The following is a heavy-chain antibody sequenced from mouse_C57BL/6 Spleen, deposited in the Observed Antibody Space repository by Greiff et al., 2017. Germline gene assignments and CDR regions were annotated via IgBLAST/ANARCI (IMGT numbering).Heavy chain of an antibody. CDR1: GYTFTSYG. V-gene: IGHV1-81*01. Sequence: VHLVESGAELARPGASVKLSCKASGYTFTSYGISWVKQRTGQGLEWIGEIYPRSGNTYYNEKFKGKATLTADKSSSTAYMELRSLTSEDSAVYFCARRATVAPFDYWGQGTTLTVSS. D-gene: IGHD1-1*01. CDR3: ARRATVAPFDY. J-gene: IGHJ2*01. CDR2: IYPRSGNT.